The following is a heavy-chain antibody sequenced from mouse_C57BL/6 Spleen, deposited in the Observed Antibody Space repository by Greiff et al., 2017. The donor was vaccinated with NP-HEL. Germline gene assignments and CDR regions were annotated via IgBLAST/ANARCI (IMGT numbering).Heavy chain of an antibody. D-gene: IGHD2-2*01. J-gene: IGHJ4*01. V-gene: IGHV5-4*01. CDR3: ARDEGYGYDKFYAMDY. CDR2: ISDGGSYT. CDR1: GFTFSSYA. Sequence: EVHLVESGGGLVKPGGSLKLSCAASGFTFSSYAMSWVRQTPEKRLEWVATISDGGSYTYYPDNVKGRFTISRDNAKNNLYLQMSHLKSEDTAMYYGARDEGYGYDKFYAMDYWGQGTSVTVSS.